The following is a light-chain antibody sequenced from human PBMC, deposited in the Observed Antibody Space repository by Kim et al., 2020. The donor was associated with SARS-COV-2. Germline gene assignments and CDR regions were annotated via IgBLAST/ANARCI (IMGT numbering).Light chain of an antibody. CDR1: QSVSSY. CDR3: QHRSNWPPLT. V-gene: IGKV3-11*01. CDR2: DAS. Sequence: EIVLTQSPATLSLSPGERATLSCRARQSVSSYLAWYQQKPGQAPRLLIYDASNRATGIPARFSGSGSGTDFTLTISSLEPEDFAVYYCQHRSNWPPLTFGGGTKVDIK. J-gene: IGKJ4*01.